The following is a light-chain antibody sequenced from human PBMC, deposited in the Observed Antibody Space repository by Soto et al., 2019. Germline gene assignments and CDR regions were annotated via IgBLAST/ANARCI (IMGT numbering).Light chain of an antibody. CDR2: DAS. CDR1: QSINNW. J-gene: IGKJ1*01. Sequence: DIEMSQSPSSLSASVGDRVTITCRASQSINNWLAWYQQKPGKAPKLMIYDASSLETGVPSRFSGSGSGTEFTLTINSLQPDDFATYYCQQYKSYWTFGQGTKVDIK. CDR3: QQYKSYWT. V-gene: IGKV1-5*01.